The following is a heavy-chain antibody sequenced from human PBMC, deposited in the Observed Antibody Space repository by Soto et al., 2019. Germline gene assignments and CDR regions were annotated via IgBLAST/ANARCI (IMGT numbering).Heavy chain of an antibody. CDR2: ISGSGGAT. CDR1: GFTFSSNA. J-gene: IGHJ4*02. Sequence: EVQLLESGGGLVQPGGSLRLSCAASGFTFSSNAMSWVRQAPGKGLEWVSGISGSGGATHYADSVKGRFTISRDNARNXLXXXXXXXXXXXXXXXXXAXGXGXXXWSELDYWGQGTLVTVSS. D-gene: IGHD3-3*01. CDR3: AXGXGXXXWSELDY. V-gene: IGHV3-23*01.